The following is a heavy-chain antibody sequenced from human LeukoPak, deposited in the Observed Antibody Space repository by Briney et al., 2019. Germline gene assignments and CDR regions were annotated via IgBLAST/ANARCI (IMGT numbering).Heavy chain of an antibody. V-gene: IGHV4-31*03. CDR2: IYYSGST. D-gene: IGHD6-19*01. CDR1: GGSISSGGYY. J-gene: IGHJ4*02. Sequence: SETLSLTCTVSGGSISSGGYYWSWIRQHPGKGLEWIGYIYYSGSTYYNPSLKSRVTISVDTSKNQFSLKLSSVTAADTAAYYCARGRYSSGWLKYYFDYWGQGTLVTVSS. CDR3: ARGRYSSGWLKYYFDY.